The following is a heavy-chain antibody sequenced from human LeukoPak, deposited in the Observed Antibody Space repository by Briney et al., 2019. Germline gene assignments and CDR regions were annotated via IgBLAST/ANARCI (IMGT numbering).Heavy chain of an antibody. Sequence: SQTLSLTCAISGDSVSSNSVAWNWIRQSPSRGLEWLGRTYYESKWYNDYAVSVERRITINPDTSKNQFSLQLNSMTPEDTAVYYCARVGGSYNAWGQGTMVTVSS. V-gene: IGHV6-1*01. CDR1: GDSVSSNSVA. J-gene: IGHJ3*01. D-gene: IGHD1-26*01. CDR2: TYYESKWYN. CDR3: ARVGGSYNA.